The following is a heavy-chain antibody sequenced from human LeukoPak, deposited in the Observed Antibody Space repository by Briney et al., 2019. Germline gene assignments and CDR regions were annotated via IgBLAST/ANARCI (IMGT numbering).Heavy chain of an antibody. CDR3: ARYHPDDDSDA. CDR2: FDPEDGET. V-gene: IGHV1-24*01. J-gene: IGHJ4*02. D-gene: IGHD3-22*01. Sequence: ASVKVSCKVSGYTLTELFMHWVRQAPGKGLEWMGGFDPEDGETIYAHKFQGRVTMTEDTSTDTGYMELSSLRSEDTAVYYCARYHPDDDSDAWGQGTLVTVSS. CDR1: GYTLTELF.